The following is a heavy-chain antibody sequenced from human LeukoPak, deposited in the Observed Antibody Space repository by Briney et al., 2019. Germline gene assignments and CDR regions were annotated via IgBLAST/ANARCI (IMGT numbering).Heavy chain of an antibody. D-gene: IGHD6-19*01. V-gene: IGHV3-48*01. CDR2: ITSSSSTI. CDR3: ARRAAVAGTFDP. CDR1: GFTFSSYS. J-gene: IGHJ5*02. Sequence: GGSLRLSCAASGFTFSSYSMNWVRQAPGKGLEGVSYITSSSSTIYYAVSVKGRFTISRDNAKNSLYLQLNSLRAEDTAVYYCARRAAVAGTFDPWGQGTLVTVSS.